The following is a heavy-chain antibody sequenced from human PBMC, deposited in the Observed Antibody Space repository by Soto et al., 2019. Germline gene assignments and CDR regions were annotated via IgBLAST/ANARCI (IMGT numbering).Heavy chain of an antibody. CDR2: ISSSSSYI. CDR3: ARTRGLIGNGDYFDY. D-gene: IGHD1-1*01. CDR1: GFTFSSYS. J-gene: IGHJ4*02. Sequence: GGSLRLSCAASGFTFSSYSMNWVRQAPGKGLEWVSSISSSSSYIYYADSVKGRFTISRDNAKNSLYLQMNSLRAEDTAVYYCARTRGLIGNGDYFDYWGQGTLVTVSS. V-gene: IGHV3-21*01.